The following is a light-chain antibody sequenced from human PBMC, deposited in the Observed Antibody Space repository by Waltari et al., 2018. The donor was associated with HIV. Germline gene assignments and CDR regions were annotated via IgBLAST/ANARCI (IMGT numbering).Light chain of an antibody. Sequence: DIVMTQSPLSLPVTPGEPASISCWSSQSLLNSNGFNYLDWYLQKPVQSPRLLIYLGSNRAPGVPDRFSGSRSGTYFTLKISRVEAEDVGVYYCMQALQTPLITFGQGTRLEIK. CDR2: LGS. V-gene: IGKV2-28*01. J-gene: IGKJ5*01. CDR1: QSLLNSNGFNY. CDR3: MQALQTPLIT.